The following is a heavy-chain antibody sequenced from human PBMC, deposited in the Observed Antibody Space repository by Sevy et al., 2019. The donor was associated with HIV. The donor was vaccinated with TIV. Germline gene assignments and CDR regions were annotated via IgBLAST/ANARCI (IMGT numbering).Heavy chain of an antibody. CDR1: GFTFSSYA. CDR2: ISGSGDTK. Sequence: GGSLRLSCVVSGFTFSSYAMSWVRQAPGKGLEWVSVISGSGDTKYYADSVKGRFTISRDNSKNTVYLQINSLRAEDTAVYYCAKDRRYGDIGLFDYWDQGTLVTVS. CDR3: AKDRRYGDIGLFDY. V-gene: IGHV3-23*01. D-gene: IGHD4-17*01. J-gene: IGHJ4*02.